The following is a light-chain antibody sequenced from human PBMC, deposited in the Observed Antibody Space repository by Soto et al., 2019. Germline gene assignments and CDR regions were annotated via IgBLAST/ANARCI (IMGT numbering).Light chain of an antibody. CDR3: QQINGYPLT. CDR2: AAS. Sequence: DVQLTQTPSFLSASVGDRVTITCRASRDISTYLAWYQQKPGKAPKLLIYAASTLHTGVPSRFSGSGSGTEFTLTISSLQPEEFATFICQQINGYPLTFGGGTKVEI. J-gene: IGKJ4*01. V-gene: IGKV1-9*01. CDR1: RDISTY.